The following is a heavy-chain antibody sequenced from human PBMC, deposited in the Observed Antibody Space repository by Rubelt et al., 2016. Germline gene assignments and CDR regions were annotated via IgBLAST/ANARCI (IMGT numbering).Heavy chain of an antibody. CDR1: GYTFTGYY. CDR3: ARRVTVGWQQNDC. CDR2: INPNSGCT. J-gene: IGHJ4*02. D-gene: IGHD6-13*01. Sequence: QVQLVQSGAEVKKPGASVKVSCKASGYTFTGYYMHWVRQAPGQGLEWMGRINPNSGCTNSAQKFQGQVTMTRDTSTTTGSMELKNLGADDAAMYYCARRVTVGWQQNDCWGQGTRVTVSS. V-gene: IGHV1-2*06.